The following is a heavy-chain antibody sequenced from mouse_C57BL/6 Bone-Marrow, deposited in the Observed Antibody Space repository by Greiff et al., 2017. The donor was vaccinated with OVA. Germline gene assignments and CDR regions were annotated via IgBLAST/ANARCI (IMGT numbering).Heavy chain of an antibody. CDR2: IDPETGGT. Sequence: VQLQQSGAELVRPGASVTLSCKASGYTFTDYEMHWVKQTPVHGLEWIGAIDPETGGTAYNQKFKGQAILTADKSSSTAYMELRSLTSEDSAVYYCTRSDYGSSYRYFDVWGTGTTVTVSS. CDR3: TRSDYGSSYRYFDV. CDR1: GYTFTDYE. V-gene: IGHV1-15*01. J-gene: IGHJ1*03. D-gene: IGHD1-1*01.